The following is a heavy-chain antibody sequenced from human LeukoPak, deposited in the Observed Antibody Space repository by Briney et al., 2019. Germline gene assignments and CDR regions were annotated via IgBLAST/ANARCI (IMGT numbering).Heavy chain of an antibody. Sequence: GASVKVSCKASGGTFSSYAISWVRQAPGQGLEWMGGIIPIFGTANYAQKFQGRVTITADESTSTAYMELSSLRSEDTAVYYCARGGRGYYDSSGYNTAFDYRGQGTLVTVSS. CDR2: IIPIFGTA. D-gene: IGHD3-22*01. CDR3: ARGGRGYYDSSGYNTAFDY. J-gene: IGHJ4*02. V-gene: IGHV1-69*13. CDR1: GGTFSSYA.